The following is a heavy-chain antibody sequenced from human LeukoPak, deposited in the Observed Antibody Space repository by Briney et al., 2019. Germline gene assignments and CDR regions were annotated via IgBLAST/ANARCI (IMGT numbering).Heavy chain of an antibody. CDR1: GFTFSSSW. CDR2: IHQDGSEK. D-gene: IGHD3-3*01. CDR3: ARLLTIFGVLPIIEYFQH. Sequence: QPGGSLRLSCAASGFTFSSSWMSWVRQAPGKGLEWVGSIHQDGSEKYYVDSVKGRFTISRDNAKNSLSLQVNSLRAEDTAVYYCARLLTIFGVLPIIEYFQHWGQGTLVTVSS. J-gene: IGHJ1*01. V-gene: IGHV3-7*01.